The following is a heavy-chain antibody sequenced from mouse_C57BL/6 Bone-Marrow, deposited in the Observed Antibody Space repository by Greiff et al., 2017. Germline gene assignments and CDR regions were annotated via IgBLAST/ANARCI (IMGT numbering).Heavy chain of an antibody. CDR3: AMPSLIYYGLWYFDV. J-gene: IGHJ1*03. Sequence: QVQLQQPGTELVKPGASVKLSCKASGYTFTSYWMHWVKQRPGQGLEWIGNINPSNGGTNYNEKFKSQATLTVEKSSSTAYMQLSSLTSEDSAVYYCAMPSLIYYGLWYFDVWGTGTTVTVSS. CDR1: GYTFTSYW. CDR2: INPSNGGT. D-gene: IGHD2-1*01. V-gene: IGHV1-53*01.